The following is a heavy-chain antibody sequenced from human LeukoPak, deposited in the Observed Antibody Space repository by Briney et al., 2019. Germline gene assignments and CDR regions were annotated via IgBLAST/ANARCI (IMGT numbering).Heavy chain of an antibody. D-gene: IGHD6-6*01. J-gene: IGHJ4*02. CDR1: GFTFSSYW. CDR3: AKDLSEYSSSAYFDY. V-gene: IGHV3-23*01. CDR2: ISGSGGST. Sequence: GPLRLSCAASGFTFSSYWMSWVRQAPGKGLEWVSAISGSGGSTYYADSVKGRFTISRDNSKNTLYLQMNSLRAEDTAVYYCAKDLSEYSSSAYFDYWGQGTLVTVSS.